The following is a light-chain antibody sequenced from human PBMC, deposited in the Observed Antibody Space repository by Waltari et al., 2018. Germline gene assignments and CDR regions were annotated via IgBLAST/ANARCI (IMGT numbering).Light chain of an antibody. CDR1: SSDVGNYDL. CDR2: EVT. V-gene: IGLV2-23*02. CDR3: CSYAGLGIYV. Sequence: QSGLTQPASVSGSPGQSITMSCTGTSSDVGNYDLVSWYQQYPGKAPKLMVYEVTRRSSGVSDRFSGSKSGNPASLTIYWLQSEDEADYYCCSYAGLGIYVFGTGTKVTVL. J-gene: IGLJ1*01.